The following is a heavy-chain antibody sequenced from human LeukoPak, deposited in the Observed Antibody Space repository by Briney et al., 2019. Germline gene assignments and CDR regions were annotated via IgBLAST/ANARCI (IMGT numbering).Heavy chain of an antibody. J-gene: IGHJ5*02. V-gene: IGHV4-31*03. Sequence: KSSETLSLTCTVSGRSISSGGYYWSWIRQHPGKGLEWIGYIYYSESTHYNPSLKSRVPISVDTSKNQFSLKLSSVTAADTAVYYCAREKGVVVPIRDYRWFDPWGQGTLVTVSS. D-gene: IGHD2-2*01. CDR1: GRSISSGGYY. CDR2: IYYSEST. CDR3: AREKGVVVPIRDYRWFDP.